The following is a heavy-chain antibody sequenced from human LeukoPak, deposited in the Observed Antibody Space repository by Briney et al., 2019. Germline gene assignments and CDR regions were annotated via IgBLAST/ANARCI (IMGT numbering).Heavy chain of an antibody. J-gene: IGHJ4*02. CDR2: ISWNSGSI. Sequence: GRSLRLSCAASGFTFDDYAMHWVRQAPGKGLEWVSGISWNSGSIGYADSVKGRFTISRDNAKNSLYLQMNSLRAEDTALYYCXXXXRFLGAYFDYWGQGTLVTVSS. V-gene: IGHV3-9*01. CDR1: GFTFDDYA. D-gene: IGHD3-3*01. CDR3: XXXXRFLGAYFDY.